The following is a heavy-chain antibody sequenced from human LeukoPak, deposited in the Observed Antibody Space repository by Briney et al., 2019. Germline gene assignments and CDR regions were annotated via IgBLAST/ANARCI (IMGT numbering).Heavy chain of an antibody. D-gene: IGHD3-10*01. V-gene: IGHV1-2*02. Sequence: ASVKVSCKASGYTFTGYYMHWVRQAPGQGLEWMGWINPNSGGTKYAQKFQGRVTMTRDTSISTVYMELRRLRSDDTAVYYCARQNYYGTGSYDYYIDVWGKGTTVTISS. CDR2: INPNSGGT. CDR3: ARQNYYGTGSYDYYIDV. CDR1: GYTFTGYY. J-gene: IGHJ6*03.